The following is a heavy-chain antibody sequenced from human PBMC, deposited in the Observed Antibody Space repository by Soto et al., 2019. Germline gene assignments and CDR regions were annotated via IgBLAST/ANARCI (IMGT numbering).Heavy chain of an antibody. CDR1: GFTFSSFA. D-gene: IGHD6-19*01. Sequence: EVQLLESGGGLVQPGGSLRLSCAASGFTFSSFAMSWVRHAPGKWLEWVSAIGSRGDSTYYADSVKGRFTISRDNSKNTLYLQMNSLRAEDTAVYYCAKEGIYGYNSGRPFDSWGQGTLVTVSS. J-gene: IGHJ4*02. CDR2: IGSRGDST. V-gene: IGHV3-23*01. CDR3: AKEGIYGYNSGRPFDS.